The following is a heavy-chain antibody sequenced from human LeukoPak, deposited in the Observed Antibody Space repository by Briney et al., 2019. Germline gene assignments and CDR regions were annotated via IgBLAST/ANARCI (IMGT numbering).Heavy chain of an antibody. D-gene: IGHD5-24*01. CDR2: INPNSGGT. Sequence: PGASVKVSCRASGYTFTGYYMHWVRQAPGQGLERMGWINPNSGGTNYAQKFQGWVTMTRDTSISTAYMELSRLRSDDTAVYYCARVRRWLQNRELDYWGQGTLVTVSS. V-gene: IGHV1-2*04. CDR1: GYTFTGYY. CDR3: ARVRRWLQNRELDY. J-gene: IGHJ4*02.